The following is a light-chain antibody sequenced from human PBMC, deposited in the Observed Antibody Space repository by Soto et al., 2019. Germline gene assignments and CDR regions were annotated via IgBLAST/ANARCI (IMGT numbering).Light chain of an antibody. V-gene: IGLV1-51*02. CDR2: ENN. CDR3: GTWDSSLSAGEV. Sequence: QSVLTQPPSVSAAPGQKVTISCSGRSSNIGNNYVSWYQQLPGTAPKLLIYENNKRPSGIPDRFSGSKSGTSATLGITGLQTGDEADYYCGTWDSSLSAGEVFGTGTKVTVL. J-gene: IGLJ1*01. CDR1: SSNIGNNY.